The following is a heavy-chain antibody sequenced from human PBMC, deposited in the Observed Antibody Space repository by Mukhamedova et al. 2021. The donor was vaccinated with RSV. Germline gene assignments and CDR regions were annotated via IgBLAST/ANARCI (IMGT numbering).Heavy chain of an antibody. CDR3: ARPCSSTSRNAFDI. CDR2: ISSSSSYI. D-gene: IGHD2-2*01. Sequence: VSSISSSSSYIYYADSVKGRFTISRDNAKNSLYLQMNSLRAEDTAVYYCARPCSSTSRNAFDILGQGTMVTVSS. J-gene: IGHJ3*02. V-gene: IGHV3-21*01.